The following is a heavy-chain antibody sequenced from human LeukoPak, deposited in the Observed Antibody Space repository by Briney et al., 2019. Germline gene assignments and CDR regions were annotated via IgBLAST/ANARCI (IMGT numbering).Heavy chain of an antibody. J-gene: IGHJ4*02. V-gene: IGHV3-15*01. CDR1: GFTFSNAW. D-gene: IGHD3-9*01. CDR2: IKSKTDGGTT. Sequence: GGSLRLSCAASGFTFSNAWMSWVRQAPGKGLEWVGRIKSKTDGGTTDYAAPVKGRFTISRDDSKNTLYLQMNSLKTEDTAVYYCTTNQDYDILTGYYRYFDYWGQGTLVTVSS. CDR3: TTNQDYDILTGYYRYFDY.